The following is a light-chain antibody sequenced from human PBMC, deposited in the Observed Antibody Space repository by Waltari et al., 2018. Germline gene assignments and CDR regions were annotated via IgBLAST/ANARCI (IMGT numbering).Light chain of an antibody. CDR1: QGISSY. V-gene: IGKV1-9*01. CDR2: AAA. J-gene: IGKJ4*01. Sequence: DIQLTQSPSFLSASVGDRVTITCRASQGISSYLAWYQQKQGKAPKLLIYAAATLQSGGPSRFSGSRSGTEFPLTISSLQPEDCASYYCQQLNSYPLTFGGGTKVEIK. CDR3: QQLNSYPLT.